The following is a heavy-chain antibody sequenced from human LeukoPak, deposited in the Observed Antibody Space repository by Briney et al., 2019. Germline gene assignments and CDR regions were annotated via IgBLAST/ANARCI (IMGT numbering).Heavy chain of an antibody. CDR3: AKEYSSGWRDY. CDR1: GFTFSSYG. CDR2: ISYVGSNK. Sequence: HPGGSLRLSCAASGFTFSSYGMHWVRQAPGKGLEWVAVISYVGSNKYYADSVKGRFTISRDNSKNTLYLQMNSLRAEDTAVYYCAKEYSSGWRDYWGQGTLVTVSS. J-gene: IGHJ4*02. V-gene: IGHV3-30*18. D-gene: IGHD6-19*01.